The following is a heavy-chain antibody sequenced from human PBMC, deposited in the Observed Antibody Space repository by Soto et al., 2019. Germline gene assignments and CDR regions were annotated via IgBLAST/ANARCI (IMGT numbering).Heavy chain of an antibody. Sequence: QVQLVQSGAEVKKSGSSVKVSCKASGGTFSSYAISWVRQAPGQGLEWMGGIIPIFGTANYAQKFQGRVTIPADDSTXXAXMXXSSLRAEDTAVYYCARIFYCSGGSCYSDYYYGMDVWGQGTTVTVSS. CDR1: GGTFSSYA. V-gene: IGHV1-69*12. J-gene: IGHJ6*02. CDR2: IIPIFGTA. CDR3: ARIFYCSGGSCYSDYYYGMDV. D-gene: IGHD2-15*01.